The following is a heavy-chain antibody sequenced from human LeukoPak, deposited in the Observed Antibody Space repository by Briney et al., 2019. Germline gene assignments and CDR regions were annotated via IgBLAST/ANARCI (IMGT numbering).Heavy chain of an antibody. CDR2: INHSGST. J-gene: IGHJ6*02. CDR3: ARVSSSFRSYYYYGMDV. Sequence: SETLSLTCAVYGGSFSGYYWSWIRQPPGKGLEWIGEINHSGSTNYNPSLKSRVTISVDTSKNQFSLKLSSVTAADTAVYYYARVSSSFRSYYYYGMDVWGQGTTVTVSS. D-gene: IGHD6-13*01. V-gene: IGHV4-34*01. CDR1: GGSFSGYY.